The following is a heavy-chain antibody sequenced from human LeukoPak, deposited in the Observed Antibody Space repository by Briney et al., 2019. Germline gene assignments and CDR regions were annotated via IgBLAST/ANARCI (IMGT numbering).Heavy chain of an antibody. Sequence: ASVKVSCKASGYTFTSYDINWVRQASGQGLEWMGWMNPNSGNTDSAQKLQGRVTMTRNSSISTAYMELSSLRSEDTAVYYCARGSDYDFWSGYFGYYYGMDVWGQGTTVTVSS. V-gene: IGHV1-8*01. J-gene: IGHJ6*02. CDR1: GYTFTSYD. D-gene: IGHD3-3*01. CDR2: MNPNSGNT. CDR3: ARGSDYDFWSGYFGYYYGMDV.